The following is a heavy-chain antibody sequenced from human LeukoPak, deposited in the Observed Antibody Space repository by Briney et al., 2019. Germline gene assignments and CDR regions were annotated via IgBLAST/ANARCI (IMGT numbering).Heavy chain of an antibody. D-gene: IGHD3-10*01. CDR3: AGPTKTDSGTKDIDY. CDR2: ISSSSHRT. V-gene: IGHV3-48*04. J-gene: IGHJ4*02. Sequence: GGSLRLSCVASGFTFSSYSINWVRQAPGKGLEWVAYISSSSHRTYCADSVKGRFTISRDNAKNSLFLQMDSLRPEDTAMYYCAGPTKTDSGTKDIDYWGQGTLVTVSS. CDR1: GFTFSSYS.